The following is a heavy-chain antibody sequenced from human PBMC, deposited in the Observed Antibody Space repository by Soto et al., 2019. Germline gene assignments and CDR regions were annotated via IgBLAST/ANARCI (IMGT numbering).Heavy chain of an antibody. Sequence: QVQLVQSGAEEKKPGASVKVSCKASGYTFTSYAMNWVRQGPGQRLEWMGWINAGNGNTKYSQKFQGRVTITRDTSASTAYMEMSSLRSEDTAVYYCARDPIYYGMDVWGQGTTVTVSS. CDR3: ARDPIYYGMDV. J-gene: IGHJ6*02. CDR2: INAGNGNT. V-gene: IGHV1-3*05. CDR1: GYTFTSYA.